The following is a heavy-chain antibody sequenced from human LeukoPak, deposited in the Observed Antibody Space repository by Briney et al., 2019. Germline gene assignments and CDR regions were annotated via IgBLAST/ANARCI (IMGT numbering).Heavy chain of an antibody. CDR3: ARGGYDILTGYSLGAFDI. CDR1: GYTFTGYY. Sequence: ASVKVSCKASGYTFTGYYMRWVRPAPGQGLEWMGWINPNSGGTNYAQKFQGRVTMTRDTSISTAYMELSRLRSDDTAVYYCARGGYDILTGYSLGAFDIWGQGTMVTVSS. CDR2: INPNSGGT. D-gene: IGHD3-9*01. J-gene: IGHJ3*02. V-gene: IGHV1-2*02.